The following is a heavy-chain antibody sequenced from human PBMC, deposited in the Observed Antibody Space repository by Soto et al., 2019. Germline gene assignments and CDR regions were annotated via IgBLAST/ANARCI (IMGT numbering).Heavy chain of an antibody. V-gene: IGHV3-73*02. Sequence: EVQLVESGGDLVQPGGSLKLSCAASGVIFSGTTIHWVRQASGEGLEWVGRIRGRADNYATGYAASVKGRFTISREDSKKTAYLQMNSLKTEDTAVYFCTRAPDGNNADYWGQGTLVTVSS. CDR2: IRGRADNYAT. D-gene: IGHD6-13*01. CDR3: TRAPDGNNADY. CDR1: GVIFSGTT. J-gene: IGHJ4*02.